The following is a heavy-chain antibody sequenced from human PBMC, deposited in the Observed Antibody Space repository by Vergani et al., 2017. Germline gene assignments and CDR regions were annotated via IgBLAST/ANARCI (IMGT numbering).Heavy chain of an antibody. D-gene: IGHD3-9*01. CDR2: FDTEEGET. CDR1: GYTLTELS. J-gene: IGHJ6*04. Sequence: QVQLVQSGAEVKKPGASVKVSCKVSGYTLTELSMHWVRQAPGKGREWMGGFDTEEGETTYEQKFKGGGTITKDTATDTAYMELRSLRSDDKAVYYCVRVAGQVRYVGCGDYSYYYGIDVGGEGTTVTVSS. V-gene: IGHV1-24*01. CDR3: VRVAGQVRYVGCGDYSYYYGIDV.